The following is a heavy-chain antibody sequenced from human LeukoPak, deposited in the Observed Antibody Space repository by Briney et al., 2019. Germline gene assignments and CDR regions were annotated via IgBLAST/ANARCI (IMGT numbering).Heavy chain of an antibody. Sequence: SETLSLTCTVSGGSISSYYWSWIRQPPGKGLEWIGYIYYSGSTNYNPSLKSRVTISVDTSKNQFSLKLSSVTAADTAVYYRASYLRAAGLNWGQRTQVTVSP. V-gene: IGHV4-59*01. CDR3: ASYLRAAGLN. D-gene: IGHD6-13*01. CDR2: IYYSGST. J-gene: IGHJ4*02. CDR1: GGSISSYY.